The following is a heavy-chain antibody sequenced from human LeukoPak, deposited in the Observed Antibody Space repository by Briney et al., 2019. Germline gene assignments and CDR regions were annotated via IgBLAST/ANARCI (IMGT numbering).Heavy chain of an antibody. J-gene: IGHJ4*02. CDR1: GFTFSSYA. D-gene: IGHD1-26*01. CDR3: AKKDGGSYCFDY. Sequence: PGGSLRLSCAASGFTFSSYAMSWVRQAPGKGLEWVSAISGSGGSTYYADSVKGRFTISRDNSKNTLFLQMNSLRAEDTAVYYCAKKDGGSYCFDYWGQGSLVTVSS. V-gene: IGHV3-23*01. CDR2: ISGSGGST.